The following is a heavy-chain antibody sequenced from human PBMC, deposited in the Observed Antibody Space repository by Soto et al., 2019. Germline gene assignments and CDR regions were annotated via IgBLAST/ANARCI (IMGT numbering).Heavy chain of an antibody. CDR1: GGTFSSYA. CDR3: ARGDHTVKGNWFDP. D-gene: IGHD4-4*01. V-gene: IGHV1-69*13. Sequence: ASVKVSCKASGGTFSSYAISWVRQAPGQGLEWMGGIIPIFGTANYAQKFQGRVTITADESTSTAYMELSSLRSEDTAVYYCARGDHTVKGNWFDPWGQGTLVTVSS. J-gene: IGHJ5*02. CDR2: IIPIFGTA.